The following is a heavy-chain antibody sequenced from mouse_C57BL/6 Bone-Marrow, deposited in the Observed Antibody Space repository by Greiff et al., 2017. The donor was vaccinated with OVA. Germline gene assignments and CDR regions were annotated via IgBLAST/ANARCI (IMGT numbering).Heavy chain of an antibody. V-gene: IGHV5-9-1*02. Sequence: EVQVVESGEGLVKPGGSLKLSCAASGFTFSSYAMSWVRQTPEKRLEWVAYISSGGDYIYYADTVKGRFTISRDNARNTLYLQMSSLKSEDTAMYYCTRGRYGSSFLDYWGQGTTLTVSS. D-gene: IGHD1-1*01. J-gene: IGHJ2*01. CDR1: GFTFSSYA. CDR3: TRGRYGSSFLDY. CDR2: ISSGGDYI.